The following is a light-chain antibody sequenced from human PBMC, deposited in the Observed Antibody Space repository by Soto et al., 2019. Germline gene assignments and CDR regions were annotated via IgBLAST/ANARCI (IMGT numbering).Light chain of an antibody. CDR2: DTF. CDR3: VQRSTWPWT. V-gene: IGKV3-11*01. J-gene: IGKJ1*01. CDR1: QSVSNY. Sequence: IVLTQSPATLSLSPGARATLSCRAGQSVSNYLAWYQQKPGQAPRLLIYDTFNRATGIPARFSGSGSGTDXTXTISSLEPEDLAVYFCVQRSTWPWTSGQGTKVEIK.